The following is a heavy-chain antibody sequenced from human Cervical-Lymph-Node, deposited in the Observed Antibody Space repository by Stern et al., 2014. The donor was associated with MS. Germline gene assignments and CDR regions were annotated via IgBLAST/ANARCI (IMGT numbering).Heavy chain of an antibody. V-gene: IGHV3-73*01. CDR3: NRPWRPDYYYSGMDV. J-gene: IGHJ6*02. CDR1: GFTFSGAA. Sequence: EVQLVESGGGLVQPGGSLKLSCAASGFTFSGAAMPWVRQASGKGLEWVGRSGHNGNSYATADAALVTGIFIIFRAYSNNKAHLQMHSLKTKHTAVYFFNRPWRPDYYYSGMDVWGRGTTVTVSS. CDR2: SGHNGNSYAT. D-gene: IGHD3-3*01.